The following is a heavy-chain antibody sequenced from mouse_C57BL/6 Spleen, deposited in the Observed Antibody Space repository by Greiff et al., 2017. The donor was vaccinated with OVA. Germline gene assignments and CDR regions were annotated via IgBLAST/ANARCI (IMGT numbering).Heavy chain of an antibody. D-gene: IGHD1-1*01. CDR1: GCTFTSYW. J-gene: IGHJ3*01. V-gene: IGHV1-53*01. CDR3: ARGDYYGSSSFAY. Sequence: VQLQQPGTELVKPGASVKLSCKASGCTFTSYWMHWVKQRPGQGLEWIGNINPSNGGTNYNEKFKSKATLTVDKSSSTAYMQLSSLTSEDSAVYYCARGDYYGSSSFAYWGQGTLVTVSA. CDR2: INPSNGGT.